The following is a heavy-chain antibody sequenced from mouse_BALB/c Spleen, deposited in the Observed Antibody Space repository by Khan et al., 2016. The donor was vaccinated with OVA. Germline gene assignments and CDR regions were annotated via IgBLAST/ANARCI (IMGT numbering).Heavy chain of an antibody. V-gene: IGHV1-26*01. CDR2: VNPNNGDT. D-gene: IGHD2-14*01. Sequence: EVQLQQSGPDLVKPGASVKISCKASGYSFTVYYMIWVKQSHGKSPEWIGRVNPNNGDTNYNQKFKDKAILTVDKSSTTAYMELHSLTSEDSAVFYCARGYEFFAHWCQGTLVTVSA. J-gene: IGHJ3*01. CDR3: ARGYEFFAH. CDR1: GYSFTVYY.